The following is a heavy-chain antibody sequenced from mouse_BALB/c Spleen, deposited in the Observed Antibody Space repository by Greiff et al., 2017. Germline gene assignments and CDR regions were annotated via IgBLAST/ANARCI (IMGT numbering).Heavy chain of an antibody. Sequence: VQLQQPGAELVRPGASVKMSCKASGYTFTSYVMHWVKQKPGQGLEWIGYINPYNDGTKYNEKFKGKATLTSDKSSSTAYMELSSLTSEDSAVYYCEKGGWGGDYGGQIFADWGQGTLVTVSA. J-gene: IGHJ3*01. CDR3: EKGGWGGDYGGQIFAD. CDR1: GYTFTSYV. V-gene: IGHV1-14*01. D-gene: IGHD1-1*02. CDR2: INPYNDGT.